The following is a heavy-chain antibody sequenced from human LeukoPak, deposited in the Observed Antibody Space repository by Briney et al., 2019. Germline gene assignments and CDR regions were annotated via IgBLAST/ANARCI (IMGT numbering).Heavy chain of an antibody. Sequence: QPGGSMRLSCAASGFTFAIYAMHWVRQAPGKGLEWVAVISYDGNNKYYADSVKGRFTISRDNSKNTLYLQMNSLRAEDTAVYYCARDLVGGWDDSSGYYYGYFDYWGQGTLVTVSS. CDR3: ARDLVGGWDDSSGYYYGYFDY. CDR2: ISYDGNNK. CDR1: GFTFAIYA. J-gene: IGHJ4*02. V-gene: IGHV3-30-3*01. D-gene: IGHD3-22*01.